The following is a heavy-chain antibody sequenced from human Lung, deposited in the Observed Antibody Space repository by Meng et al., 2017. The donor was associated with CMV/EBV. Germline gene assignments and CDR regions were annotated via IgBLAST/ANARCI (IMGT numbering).Heavy chain of an antibody. CDR3: ARARIAALLAFDH. CDR2: MDPNSGNT. V-gene: IGHV1-8*03. J-gene: IGHJ4*02. Sequence: CKASGYTFSSYDITWVRQATGLGLEWMGWMDPNSGNTGYAQKFQGRVTFTRNTSISTAYMELSSLRSEDTAVYYCARARIAALLAFDHWGQGTLVTVSS. CDR1: GYTFSSYD. D-gene: IGHD6-13*01.